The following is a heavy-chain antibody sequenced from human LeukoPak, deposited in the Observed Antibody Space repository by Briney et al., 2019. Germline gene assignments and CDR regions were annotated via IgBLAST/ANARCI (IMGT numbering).Heavy chain of an antibody. V-gene: IGHV4-34*01. CDR2: INHSGYT. D-gene: IGHD2-2*01. J-gene: IGHJ4*02. CDR3: ARGDKGISFY. CDR1: GRSFSGYY. Sequence: SETLSLTCAVYGRSFSGYYWSWIRQPPGKGLEWIGEINHSGYTDYNPSLKSRVTISVETSKNQFSLKLNSLTAADTAVYYCARGDKGISFYWGQGTLVTVSS.